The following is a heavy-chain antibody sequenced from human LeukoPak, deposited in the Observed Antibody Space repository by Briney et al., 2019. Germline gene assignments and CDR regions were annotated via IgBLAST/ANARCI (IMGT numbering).Heavy chain of an antibody. CDR3: ARKYCSTTSCLFDN. CDR1: GFTFSSYE. CDR2: ISSSGTTI. V-gene: IGHV3-48*03. D-gene: IGHD2-2*01. J-gene: IGHJ4*02. Sequence: GGSLRLSCAASGFTFSSYEMNWVRQAPGKGLQWVSDISSSGTTIYYANSVKGRFTISRDNAKNSLYLQMNSLRAEDTAVYYCARKYCSTTSCLFDNWGQGTLVTVSS.